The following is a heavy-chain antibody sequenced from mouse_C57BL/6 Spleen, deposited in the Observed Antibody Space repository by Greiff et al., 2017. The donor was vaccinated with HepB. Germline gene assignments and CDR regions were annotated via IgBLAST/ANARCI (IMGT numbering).Heavy chain of an antibody. CDR1: GFTFSSYA. D-gene: IGHD1-1*01. Sequence: EVQLVESGEGLVKPGGSLKLSCAASGFTFSSYAMSWVRQTPEKRLEWVAYISSGGDYIYYADTVKGRFTISRDNARNTLYLQMSSLKSEDTAMYYCTRDRYYGSSYVNYFDYWGQGTTLTVSS. J-gene: IGHJ2*01. CDR3: TRDRYYGSSYVNYFDY. CDR2: ISSGGDYI. V-gene: IGHV5-9-1*02.